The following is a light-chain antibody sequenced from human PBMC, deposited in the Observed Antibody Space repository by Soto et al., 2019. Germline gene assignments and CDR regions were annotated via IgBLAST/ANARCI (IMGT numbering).Light chain of an antibody. J-gene: IGKJ4*01. CDR3: QQYGNSPLT. V-gene: IGKV3-20*01. CDR1: QSVSSSY. CDR2: GAS. Sequence: EVVVTQSPGPLSLSPGERATLSCRASQSVSSSYLAWYQQKPGQAPRLLIYGASTRATGIPDRFSGSGSGTDFTLTISRLEPEDFAVYYCQQYGNSPLTFGGGTKVDIK.